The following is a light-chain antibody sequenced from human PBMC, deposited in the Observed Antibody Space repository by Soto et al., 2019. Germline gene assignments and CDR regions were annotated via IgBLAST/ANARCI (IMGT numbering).Light chain of an antibody. J-gene: IGKJ5*01. CDR1: PRIGTC. CDR3: QQANNFLPIT. Sequence: DIQLTQSPTSLSASLGDRVTLSCRASPRIGTCLAWYQQKPGRAPKLLLNAASSLQRGGPPTFFGSRGCAAYSPLTSSVQHADFSAYYCQQANNFLPITFGQGTRVEI. CDR2: AAS. V-gene: IGKV1-12*01.